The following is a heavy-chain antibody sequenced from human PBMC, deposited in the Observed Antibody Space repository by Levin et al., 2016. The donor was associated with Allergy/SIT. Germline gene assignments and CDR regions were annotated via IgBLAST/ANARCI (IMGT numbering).Heavy chain of an antibody. Sequence: SVKVSCKASGGTFSSYAISWVRQAPGQGLEWMGGIIPIFGTANYAQKFQGRVTITADESTSTAYMELSSLRSEDTAVYYCARVVGIAAAGTEVDYWGQGTLVTVSS. V-gene: IGHV1-69*13. CDR1: GGTFSSYA. CDR2: IIPIFGTA. J-gene: IGHJ4*02. D-gene: IGHD6-13*01. CDR3: ARVVGIAAAGTEVDY.